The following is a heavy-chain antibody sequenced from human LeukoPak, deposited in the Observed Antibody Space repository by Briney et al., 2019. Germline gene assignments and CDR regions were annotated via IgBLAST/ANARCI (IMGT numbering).Heavy chain of an antibody. CDR2: IIPIFGTA. CDR3: ARDRVAGTTNWFDP. D-gene: IGHD6-19*01. CDR1: GGTFSSYA. V-gene: IGHV1-69*05. Sequence: SSVKVSFKASGGTFSSYAISWVRQAPGQGLEWMVGIIPIFGTANYAQKFQGRVTITTDESTSTAYMELSSLRSEDTAVYYCARDRVAGTTNWFDPWGQGTLVTVSS. J-gene: IGHJ5*02.